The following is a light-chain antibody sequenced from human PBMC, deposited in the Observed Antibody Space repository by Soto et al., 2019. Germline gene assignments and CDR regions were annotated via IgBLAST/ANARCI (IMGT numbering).Light chain of an antibody. J-gene: IGKJ4*01. CDR2: DVS. V-gene: IGKV3-11*01. Sequence: EIVLTQSPATLSLSPGERATLSCRASQSVRSVLAWYQQKPGQAPRRLIYDVSDRATGVPARFSGSGSGTDFPLTISSLEPEDSAVYYCPQRDSWPLSVGGGTKVEIK. CDR3: PQRDSWPLS. CDR1: QSVRSV.